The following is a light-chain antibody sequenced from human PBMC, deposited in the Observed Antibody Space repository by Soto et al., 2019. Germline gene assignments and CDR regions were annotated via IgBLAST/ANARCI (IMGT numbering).Light chain of an antibody. CDR3: SSYANGGTSV. V-gene: IGLV2-14*01. J-gene: IGLJ1*01. CDR1: SSDVGGYNY. CDR2: DVS. Sequence: QSVLTQPASVSGYPGQSITISCTGTSSDVGGYNYVSWYQQYPGKAPKLMIFDVSSRPSGVSNRFSGSKSGNTASLTISGLQAEDEADYYCSSYANGGTSVFGTGTKVTVL.